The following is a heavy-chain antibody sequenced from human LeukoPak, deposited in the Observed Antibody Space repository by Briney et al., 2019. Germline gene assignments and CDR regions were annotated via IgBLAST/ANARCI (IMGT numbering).Heavy chain of an antibody. CDR3: ARNSPNGGHDAFDI. J-gene: IGHJ3*02. D-gene: IGHD7-27*01. V-gene: IGHV3-33*01. CDR2: IWYDGSNE. Sequence: HSGGSLILSCTASGFTFNTYGMHWVRQAPGEGLEWVAIIWYDGSNEYYADSVKGRFTISRDDSKNTLYLQMNSLRPEDTAVYYCARNSPNGGHDAFDIWGQGTMVTVSS. CDR1: GFTFNTYG.